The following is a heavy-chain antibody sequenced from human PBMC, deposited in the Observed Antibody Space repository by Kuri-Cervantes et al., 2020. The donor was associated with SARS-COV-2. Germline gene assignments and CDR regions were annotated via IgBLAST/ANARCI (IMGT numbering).Heavy chain of an antibody. Sequence: SETLSLTCAVYGGSFSGYYWSWIRQPPGKGLEWMGEINHSGSTNYNPSLKSRVTISVDTSKNQFSLKLSSVTAADTAVYYCASVSYSNYDWYFDLWGRGTLVTVSS. J-gene: IGHJ2*01. D-gene: IGHD4-11*01. CDR1: GGSFSGYY. CDR2: INHSGST. V-gene: IGHV4-34*01. CDR3: ASVSYSNYDWYFDL.